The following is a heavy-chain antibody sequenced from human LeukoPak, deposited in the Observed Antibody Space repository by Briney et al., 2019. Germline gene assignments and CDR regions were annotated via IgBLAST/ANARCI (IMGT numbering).Heavy chain of an antibody. V-gene: IGHV3-30*02. CDR3: AKDLQKVGSYGSGIDWFDP. CDR1: GFIFSNYG. CDR2: IRYDGSHK. D-gene: IGHD3-10*01. Sequence: PGGSLRLSCAASGFIFSNYGMHWVRQAPGKWLEWVSFIRYDGSHKHYADSVKGRFTISRENSKKTLYLQMNSLRPEDTAMYYCAKDLQKVGSYGSGIDWFDPWGQGAQVTVSS. J-gene: IGHJ5*02.